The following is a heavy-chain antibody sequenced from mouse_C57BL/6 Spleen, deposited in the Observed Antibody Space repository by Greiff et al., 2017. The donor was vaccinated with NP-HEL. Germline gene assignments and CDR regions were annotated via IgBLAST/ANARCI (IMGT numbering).Heavy chain of an antibody. CDR2: ISSGSSTI. CDR1: GFTFSDYG. V-gene: IGHV5-17*01. Sequence: DVKLVESGGGLVKPGGSLKLSCAASGFTFSDYGMHWVRQAPEKGLEWVAYISSGSSTIYYADTVKGRFTISRDNAKNTLFLQMTSLRSEDTAMYYCARDYDYDVGYWGQGTTLTVSS. CDR3: ARDYDYDVGY. D-gene: IGHD2-4*01. J-gene: IGHJ2*01.